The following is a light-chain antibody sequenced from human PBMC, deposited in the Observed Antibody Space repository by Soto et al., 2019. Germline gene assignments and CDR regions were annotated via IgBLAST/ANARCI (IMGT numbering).Light chain of an antibody. CDR1: SSDVGSYNL. CDR2: EGS. Sequence: QSALTQPASVSGSPGQSITISCTGTSSDVGSYNLVSWYQQHPGKAPKLMIYEGSKRTSGVSNRFSGSKSDNTASLTISGLQAEDEADYYCCSYAGSSTDVVFGGGTKLTVL. CDR3: CSYAGSSTDVV. V-gene: IGLV2-23*01. J-gene: IGLJ2*01.